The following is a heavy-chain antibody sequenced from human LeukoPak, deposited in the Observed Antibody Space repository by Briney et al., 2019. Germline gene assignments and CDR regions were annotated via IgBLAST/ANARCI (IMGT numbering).Heavy chain of an antibody. CDR2: INPNSGGT. CDR1: GYTFTGYY. CDR3: ASVSEDSSGYFSGFDY. Sequence: ASVKVSCKASGYTFTGYYTHWVRQAPGQGLEWMGWINPNSGGTNYAQKFQGRVTMTRDTSISTAYMELSRLRSDDTAVYYCASVSEDSSGYFSGFDYWGQGTLVTVSS. D-gene: IGHD3-22*01. V-gene: IGHV1-2*02. J-gene: IGHJ4*02.